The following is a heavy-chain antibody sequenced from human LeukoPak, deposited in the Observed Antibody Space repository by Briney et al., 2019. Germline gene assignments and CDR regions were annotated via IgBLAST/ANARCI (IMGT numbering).Heavy chain of an antibody. V-gene: IGHV3-48*04. CDR1: GFTFSSYW. D-gene: IGHD6-13*01. CDR3: ARSSSSSWYLDY. J-gene: IGHJ4*02. Sequence: GGSLRLSCAASGFTFSSYWMSWVRQAPGKGLEWVSYISSSGSTIYYADSVKGRFTISRDNAKNSLYLQMNSLRAEDTAVYYCARSSSSSWYLDYWGQGTLVTVSS. CDR2: ISSSGSTI.